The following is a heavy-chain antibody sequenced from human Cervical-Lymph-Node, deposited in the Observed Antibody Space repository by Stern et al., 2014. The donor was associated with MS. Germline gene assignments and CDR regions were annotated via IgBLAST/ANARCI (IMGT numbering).Heavy chain of an antibody. CDR3: ARDLTGSYDC. D-gene: IGHD3-10*01. CDR1: GYTFTANY. Sequence: QVQLVQSGAEVKKPGASVKVSCKASGYTFTANYIHWLRQAPGQGLEWMGWINPTRGDTNYAEKFQGRVTLTRDTSISTAYMELSSLTSDDTAVYFCARDLTGSYDCWGQGTQVTVSS. CDR2: INPTRGDT. V-gene: IGHV1-2*02. J-gene: IGHJ4*02.